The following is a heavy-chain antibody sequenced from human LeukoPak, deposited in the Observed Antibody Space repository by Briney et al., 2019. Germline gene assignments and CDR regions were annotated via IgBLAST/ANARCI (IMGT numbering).Heavy chain of an antibody. CDR2: INGGSSTI. J-gene: IGHJ5*02. CDR3: ARLFSS. CDR1: GFTFSSYS. Sequence: GSLRLSCAASGFTFSSYSLNWVRQAPGKGLEWVSYINGGSSTIYYADSVKGRFTISRDNAKNSLYLQMNSLRDEDTAVYYCARLFSSWGQGTLVTVSS. V-gene: IGHV3-48*02. D-gene: IGHD3-3*01.